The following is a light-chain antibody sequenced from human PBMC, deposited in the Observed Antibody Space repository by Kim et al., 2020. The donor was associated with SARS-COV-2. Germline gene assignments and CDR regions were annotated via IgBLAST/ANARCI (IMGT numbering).Light chain of an antibody. CDR3: QQYNNFRT. Sequence: EIVMTQSPPTLSVSPGERVTLSCRASQSVSTNLVWYQQKPGQAPRLLIYGASTRATGIPARFSGSGSGTEFTLTISSLQSADFAVYYGQQYNNFRTFGQGTKVDIK. V-gene: IGKV3-15*01. J-gene: IGKJ1*01. CDR2: GAS. CDR1: QSVSTN.